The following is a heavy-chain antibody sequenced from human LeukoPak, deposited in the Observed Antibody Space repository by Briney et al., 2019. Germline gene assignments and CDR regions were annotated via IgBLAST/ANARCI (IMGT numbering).Heavy chain of an antibody. CDR2: IIPIFGTA. CDR3: ATGQWLVNLLDY. J-gene: IGHJ4*02. Sequence: ASVKVSCKASRGTFSSYAISWVRQAPGQGLEWMGGIIPIFGTANYAQKFQGRVKITADESTSTAYMELSSLRSEDTAVYYCATGQWLVNLLDYWGQGTLVTVSS. V-gene: IGHV1-69*13. D-gene: IGHD6-19*01. CDR1: RGTFSSYA.